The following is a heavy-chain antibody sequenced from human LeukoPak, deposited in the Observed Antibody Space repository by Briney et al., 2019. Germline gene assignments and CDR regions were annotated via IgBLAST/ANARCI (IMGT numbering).Heavy chain of an antibody. D-gene: IGHD3-3*01. CDR3: ARDPKKYYDFWSGYLDAFDI. CDR2: IKQDGSEK. Sequence: GGSLRLSCAASGFTFSSYWMSWVRQAPGKGLEWVANIKQDGSEKYYVDSVKGRFTISRDNAKNSLYLQMNSLRAEDTAVCYCARDPKKYYDFWSGYLDAFDIWGQGTMVTVSS. CDR1: GFTFSSYW. J-gene: IGHJ3*02. V-gene: IGHV3-7*01.